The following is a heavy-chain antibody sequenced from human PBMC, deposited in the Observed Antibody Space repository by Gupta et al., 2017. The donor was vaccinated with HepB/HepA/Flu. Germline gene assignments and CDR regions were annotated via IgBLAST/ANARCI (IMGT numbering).Heavy chain of an antibody. CDR1: GFTFSSYA. CDR3: ARAVRDSVVEPLAPQH. CDR2: ISGSGDNT. V-gene: IGHV3-23*01. Sequence: EVQLLESGGGLVQPGGSLRLSCAASGFTFSSYAMYWVRQAPGKGLEWVATISGSGDNTYYADSVRGRFTISRDKSKNTLYLQMNSLRAEDTAVYYCARAVRDSVVEPLAPQHWGQGTLVTVTS. J-gene: IGHJ1*01. D-gene: IGHD2-15*01.